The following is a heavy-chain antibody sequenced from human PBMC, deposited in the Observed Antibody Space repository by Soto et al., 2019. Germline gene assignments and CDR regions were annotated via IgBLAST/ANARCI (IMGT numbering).Heavy chain of an antibody. Sequence: ASVKVSCKASGYTFTSYGISWVRQAPGQGLEWMGWISAYNGNTNYAQKLQGRVTMTTDTSTSTAYMELRSLRSDDTAVYYCARDFDYYDSSGYYYVDDYWGQGTLVTVSS. V-gene: IGHV1-18*01. CDR3: ARDFDYYDSSGYYYVDDY. CDR2: ISAYNGNT. J-gene: IGHJ4*02. CDR1: GYTFTSYG. D-gene: IGHD3-22*01.